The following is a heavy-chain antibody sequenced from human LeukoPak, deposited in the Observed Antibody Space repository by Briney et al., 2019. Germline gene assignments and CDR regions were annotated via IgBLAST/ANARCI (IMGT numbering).Heavy chain of an antibody. D-gene: IGHD2-8*02. CDR2: IYYSGST. V-gene: IGHV4-39*07. CDR3: ARRDTGGSFFPPAFDY. J-gene: IGHJ4*02. Sequence: PSETLSLTCSVSGVSISGISYYWGWIRQPPGKGLEWIGSIYYSGSTYYNPSVRSRVTISVDTSEKQFSLRLTSVTTADTAVYYCARRDTGGSFFPPAFDYWGQGALVTVSS. CDR1: GVSISGISYY.